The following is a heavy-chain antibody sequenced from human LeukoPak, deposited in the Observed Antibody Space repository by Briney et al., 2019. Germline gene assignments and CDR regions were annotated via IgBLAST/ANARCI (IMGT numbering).Heavy chain of an antibody. V-gene: IGHV3-48*01. J-gene: IGHJ4*02. D-gene: IGHD1-26*01. CDR3: ATPLLQREY. CDR2: ISSSSSTI. Sequence: GGSLRLSCAASGFTFSSYSMNRVRQAPGKGLEWVSYISSSSSTIYYADSVKGRFTISRDNAKNSLYLQMNSLRAEDTAVYYYATPLLQREYWGQGTLVTVSS. CDR1: GFTFSSYS.